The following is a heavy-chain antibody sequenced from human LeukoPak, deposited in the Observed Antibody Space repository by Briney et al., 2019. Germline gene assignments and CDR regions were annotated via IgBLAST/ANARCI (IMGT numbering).Heavy chain of an antibody. CDR1: GGSISSGGYS. Sequence: PSQTLSLTCAVSGGSISSGGYSWSWIRQPPGKGLEWIGYIYHSGSTYYNPSLKSRVTISVDRSKNHFSLRLSSVTAADTAVYYCARHVQDLGIKVWGQGTTVTVSS. CDR2: IYHSGST. V-gene: IGHV4-30-2*01. CDR3: ARHVQDLGIKV. J-gene: IGHJ6*02.